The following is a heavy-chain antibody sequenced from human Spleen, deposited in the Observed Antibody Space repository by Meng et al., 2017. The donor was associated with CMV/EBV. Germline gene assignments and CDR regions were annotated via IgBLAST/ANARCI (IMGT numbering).Heavy chain of an antibody. CDR1: GFSFSDYG. J-gene: IGHJ6*02. Sequence: GESLKISCAASGFSFSDYGMNWVRQSPGKGLEWVSGISGSGGSTNYGDSVKGRFTISRDNSKNTLYLQMKTLRAEDTAIYYCAKVIVGSTLLSYFYYDMDVWGQGTTVTVSS. D-gene: IGHD1-26*01. CDR3: AKVIVGSTLLSYFYYDMDV. V-gene: IGHV3-23*01. CDR2: ISGSGGST.